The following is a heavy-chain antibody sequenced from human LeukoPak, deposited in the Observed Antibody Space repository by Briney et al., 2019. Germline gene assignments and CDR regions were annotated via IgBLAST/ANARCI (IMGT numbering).Heavy chain of an antibody. J-gene: IGHJ5*02. CDR1: GYTFTGYY. V-gene: IGHV1-2*02. Sequence: ASVKVSCKASGYTFTGYYIHWVRQAPGQGLEWMGWINPNSGGTNYAQKFQGRVTMTRDTSISTPYMELSRLRSDDTAVYYCATYLGLFDPWGQGTLVTVSS. CDR2: INPNSGGT. CDR3: ATYLGLFDP.